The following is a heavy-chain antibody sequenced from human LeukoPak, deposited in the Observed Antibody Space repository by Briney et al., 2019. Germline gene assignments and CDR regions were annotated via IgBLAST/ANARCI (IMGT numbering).Heavy chain of an antibody. CDR1: GYTFTGYY. V-gene: IGHV1-2*02. D-gene: IGHD3-3*01. CDR2: INPNSGGT. CDR3: ARNYDLWSGYYSPRSYFDY. J-gene: IGHJ4*02. Sequence: GASVKVSCKASGYTFTGYYMHWVRQAPGQGLEWMGWINPNSGGTNYAQKFQGRVTMTRDTSISTAYMELSRLRSDDTAVYYCARNYDLWSGYYSPRSYFDYWGQGTLVTVSS.